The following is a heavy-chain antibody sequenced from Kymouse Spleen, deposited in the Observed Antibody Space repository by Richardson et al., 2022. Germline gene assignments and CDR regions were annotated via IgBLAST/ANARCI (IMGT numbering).Heavy chain of an antibody. Sequence: QVQLQESGPGLVKPSETLSLTCTVSGGSVSSGSYYWSWIRQPPGKGLEWIGYIYYSGSTNYNPSLKSRVTISVDTSKNQFSLKLSSVTAADTAVYYCARDETGYYYYYGMDVWGQGTTVTVSS. CDR2: IYYSGST. D-gene: IGHD3-9*01,IGHD7-27*02. J-gene: IGHJ6*02. CDR3: ARDETGYYYYYGMDV. V-gene: IGHV4-61*01. CDR1: GGSVSSGSYY.